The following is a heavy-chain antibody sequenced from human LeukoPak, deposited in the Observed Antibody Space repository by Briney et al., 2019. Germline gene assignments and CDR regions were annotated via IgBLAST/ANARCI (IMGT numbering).Heavy chain of an antibody. CDR2: VSSSGSYI. CDR3: AREGWGFDY. Sequence: PGGSLRLSCAVSGFSFSSYGMHWVRQAPGKGLEWVSSVSSSGSYIYYADSVKGRFTISRDNTKNSLYLQMNSLRAEDTAIYYCAREGWGFDYWGQGTLVTVSS. D-gene: IGHD3-16*01. CDR1: GFSFSSYG. J-gene: IGHJ4*02. V-gene: IGHV3-21*01.